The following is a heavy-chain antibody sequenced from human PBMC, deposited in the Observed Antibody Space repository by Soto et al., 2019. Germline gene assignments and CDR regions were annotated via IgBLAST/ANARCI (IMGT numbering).Heavy chain of an antibody. J-gene: IGHJ4*02. CDR3: AKDGVSCSWHYYFDY. V-gene: IGHV3-23*01. CDR2: ISGSGGST. CDR1: GFTFSSYA. D-gene: IGHD6-13*01. Sequence: GGSLRLSCAASGFTFSSYAMSWVRQAPGKGLEWVSAISGSGGSTYYADSVKGRFTISRDNSKNTLYLQMNSLRAEDTAVYYCAKDGVSCSWHYYFDYWGQGTLVTVSS.